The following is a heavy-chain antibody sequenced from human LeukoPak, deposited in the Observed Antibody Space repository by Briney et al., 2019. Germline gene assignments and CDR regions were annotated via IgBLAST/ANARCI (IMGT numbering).Heavy chain of an antibody. J-gene: IGHJ6*02. V-gene: IGHV1-2*02. Sequence: ASVKVSCKASGYTFTGNYIHWVQQAPGQGLEWMGWINPNSGGTNYAQKFQGRVTMTRDTSISTAYMELSRLRSDDTAVYYCASVPDYGGNYYYYYYGMDVWGQGTTVTVSS. CDR2: INPNSGGT. D-gene: IGHD2-21*02. CDR3: ASVPDYGGNYYYYYYGMDV. CDR1: GYTFTGNY.